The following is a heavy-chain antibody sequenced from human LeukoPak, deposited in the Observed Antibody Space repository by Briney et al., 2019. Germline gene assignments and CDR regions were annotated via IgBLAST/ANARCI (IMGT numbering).Heavy chain of an antibody. CDR1: GFTFGSYA. D-gene: IGHD3-10*01. CDR3: AKGGGGGAITMIRGVKGDYYYMDV. Sequence: GGSLRLSCAASGFTFGSYAMSWVRQAPGKGLEWVSDINGSGGSTYYTDSVKGRVTISRDNTKNTLYLQINSLRAEDTAVYYCAKGGGGGAITMIRGVKGDYYYMDVWGKGTTVTISS. V-gene: IGHV3-23*01. J-gene: IGHJ6*03. CDR2: INGSGGST.